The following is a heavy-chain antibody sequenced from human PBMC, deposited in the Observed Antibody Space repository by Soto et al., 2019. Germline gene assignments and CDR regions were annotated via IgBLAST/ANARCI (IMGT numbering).Heavy chain of an antibody. CDR2: INHSGST. D-gene: IGHD6-6*01. J-gene: IGHJ5*02. CDR3: ASHSIAARRMDWFDP. Sequence: QVQLQQWGAGLLKASETLSLTCAVYGGSFSGYYWSWIRQPPGKGLEWIGEINHSGSTNYNPSLKSRVTISVDTSKIQFSLKLSSVTAADTAVYYCASHSIAARRMDWFDPWGQGTLVTVSS. V-gene: IGHV4-34*01. CDR1: GGSFSGYY.